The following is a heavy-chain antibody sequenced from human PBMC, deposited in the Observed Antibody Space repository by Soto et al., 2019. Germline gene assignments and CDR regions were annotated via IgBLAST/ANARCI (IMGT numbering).Heavy chain of an antibody. V-gene: IGHV4-59*01. CDR2: IYYSGST. Sequence: SETLSLTCSVSGGSTSSYYWSWIRQPPGKGLEWIGYIYYSGSTDYSPSLKSRVTMSIDTSQNQVSLKLTSVTTADTAVYYCATPPRTWGKEPRVTVSS. CDR1: GGSTSSYY. J-gene: IGHJ5*02. CDR3: ATPPRT.